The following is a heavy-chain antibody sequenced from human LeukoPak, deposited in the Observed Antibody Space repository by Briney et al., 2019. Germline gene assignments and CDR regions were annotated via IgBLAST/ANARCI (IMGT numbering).Heavy chain of an antibody. D-gene: IGHD3-22*01. V-gene: IGHV4-34*01. Sequence: SETLSLTGAVYGGSFRGYYWSWIRQPPGKGLEWIGEINHSGSTNYNPSLKSRVTISVDTSKNQFSLKLSSVTAADTAVYYCARESDTRGHYDSSGYYYVWGQGTLVTVSS. CDR2: INHSGST. CDR1: GGSFRGYY. CDR3: ARESDTRGHYDSSGYYYV. J-gene: IGHJ4*02.